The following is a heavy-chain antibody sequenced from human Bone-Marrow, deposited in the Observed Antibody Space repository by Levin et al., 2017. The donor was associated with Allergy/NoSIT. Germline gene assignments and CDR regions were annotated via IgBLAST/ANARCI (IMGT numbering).Heavy chain of an antibody. CDR3: ARACCTPRNTRESRYMGNWFDP. CDR1: GYTFTGFY. Sequence: PGESLKISCKASGYTFTGFYIHWVRRAPGQGLEWMGRINPESGATNDAQKFQGRVTLTRDTSITTAYMELSGLRSDDTAEYYCARACCTPRNTRESRYMGNWFDPWGQGTLVTVSS. D-gene: IGHD1-14*01. V-gene: IGHV1-2*06. CDR2: INPESGAT. J-gene: IGHJ5*02.